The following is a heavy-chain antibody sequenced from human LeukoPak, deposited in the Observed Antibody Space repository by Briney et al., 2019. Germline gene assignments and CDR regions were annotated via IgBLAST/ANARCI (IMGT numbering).Heavy chain of an antibody. CDR3: ARQVAATNYFDY. V-gene: IGHV5-51*01. CDR2: IYPGDSDT. Sequence: GESLKISCKASGYSFTTYWIAWVRQMPGKGLEWMGIIYPGDSDTRYSPSFQGQVTISADKSISTAYLQWSSLKASDTAMYYCARQVAATNYFDYWGQGTLVTVSS. D-gene: IGHD1-26*01. CDR1: GYSFTTYW. J-gene: IGHJ4*02.